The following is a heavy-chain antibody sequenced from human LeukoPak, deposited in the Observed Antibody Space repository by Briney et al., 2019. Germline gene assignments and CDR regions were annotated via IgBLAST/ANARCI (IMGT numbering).Heavy chain of an antibody. CDR1: GGSVSSGSYY. V-gene: IGHV4-61*01. Sequence: SETLSLTCTVSGGSVSSGSYYWSWIRPPPGKGLEWIGYIYYSGSTNYNPSLKSRVTISVDTSKNQFSLKLSSVTAADTAVYYCAREMYYDSQYYYYGMDVWGQGTTVTVSS. J-gene: IGHJ6*02. D-gene: IGHD3-22*01. CDR3: AREMYYDSQYYYYGMDV. CDR2: IYYSGST.